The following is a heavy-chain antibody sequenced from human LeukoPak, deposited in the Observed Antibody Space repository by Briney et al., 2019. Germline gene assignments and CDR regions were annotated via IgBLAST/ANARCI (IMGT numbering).Heavy chain of an antibody. Sequence: PSETLSLTCTVSGGSISSSSYYWGWIRQPPGKGLEWIGSIYYSGSTNYNPSLKSRVTISLGTSKNQLSLRLSSVTAADTAVYYCARDGGTHGSGSYGYYYYGMDVWGQGTTVTVSS. CDR3: ARDGGTHGSGSYGYYYYGMDV. V-gene: IGHV4-39*07. D-gene: IGHD3-10*01. CDR2: IYYSGST. J-gene: IGHJ6*02. CDR1: GGSISSSSYY.